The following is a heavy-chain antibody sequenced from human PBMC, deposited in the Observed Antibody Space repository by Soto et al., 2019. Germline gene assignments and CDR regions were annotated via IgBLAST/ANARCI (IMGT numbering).Heavy chain of an antibody. CDR2: IYYSGST. CDR3: ARTGIAVADSYYYYGMDV. D-gene: IGHD6-19*01. CDR1: GCSVSSGNYY. J-gene: IGHJ6*02. V-gene: IGHV4-61*01. Sequence: PXETLTLTCTVSGCSVSSGNYYWSWIRQPPGKGLEWIGYIYYSGSTNYNPSLKSRVTISVDTSKNQFSLKLSSVTAADTAVYYCARTGIAVADSYYYYGMDVWGQGTTVTVSS.